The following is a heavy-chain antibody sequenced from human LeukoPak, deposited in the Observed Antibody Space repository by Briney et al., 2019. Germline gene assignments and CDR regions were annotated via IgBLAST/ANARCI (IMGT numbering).Heavy chain of an antibody. J-gene: IGHJ5*02. CDR3: ARGSDLWFGEFRNWFDP. CDR2: IYYSGST. Sequence: SETLSLTCTVSGGSISSSSYYWGWIRQPPGKGLEWIGSIYYSGSTYYNPSLKSRVTISVDTSKNQFSLKLSSVTAADTAVYYCARGSDLWFGEFRNWFDPWGRGTLVTVSS. CDR1: GGSISSSSYY. D-gene: IGHD3-10*01. V-gene: IGHV4-39*07.